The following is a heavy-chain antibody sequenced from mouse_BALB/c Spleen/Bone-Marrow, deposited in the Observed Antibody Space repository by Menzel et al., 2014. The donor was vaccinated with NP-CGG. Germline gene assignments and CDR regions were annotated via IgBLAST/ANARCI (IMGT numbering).Heavy chain of an antibody. D-gene: IGHD2-4*01. Sequence: EEQLQQSGTVLARPGASVKMCCKASGYTFTSYWMHWVKQRPGQDLEWIGAIYPGNSDTSYNQKFKGKAKLTAVTSTSTAYMELSSLTNEDSAVYYCTSDYIDYWGQGTPLPVSS. CDR3: TSDYIDY. CDR2: IYPGNSDT. V-gene: IGHV1-5*01. J-gene: IGHJ2*01. CDR1: GYTFTSYW.